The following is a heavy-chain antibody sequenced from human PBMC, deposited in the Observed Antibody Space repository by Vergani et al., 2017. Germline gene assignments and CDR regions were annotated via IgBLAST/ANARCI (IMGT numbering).Heavy chain of an antibody. J-gene: IGHJ3*02. CDR3: AVDTAARAFDI. D-gene: IGHD2-2*01. V-gene: IGHV3-48*03. Sequence: EVQLVESGGGLVQPGGSLRLSCAASGFTFSSYEMNWVRQAPGKGLEWVSYISSSGSTIYYADSVKGRFTISRDNAKNSLYLQMNSLRAEDTAVYYCAVDTAARAFDIWGQGTMVTVSS. CDR1: GFTFSSYE. CDR2: ISSSGSTI.